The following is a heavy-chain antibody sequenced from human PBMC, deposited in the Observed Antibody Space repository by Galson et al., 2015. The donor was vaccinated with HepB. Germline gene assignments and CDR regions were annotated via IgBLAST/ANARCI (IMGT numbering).Heavy chain of an antibody. Sequence: SLRLSCAASGFTFSSYSMNWVRQAPGKGLEWVSSISSSSSYIYYADSVKGRFTISRDNAKNSLYLQMNSLRAEDTAVYYCARLDLAAAGTYYYYYGMDVWGQGTTVTVSS. J-gene: IGHJ6*02. V-gene: IGHV3-21*01. D-gene: IGHD6-13*01. CDR3: ARLDLAAAGTYYYYYGMDV. CDR2: ISSSSSYI. CDR1: GFTFSSYS.